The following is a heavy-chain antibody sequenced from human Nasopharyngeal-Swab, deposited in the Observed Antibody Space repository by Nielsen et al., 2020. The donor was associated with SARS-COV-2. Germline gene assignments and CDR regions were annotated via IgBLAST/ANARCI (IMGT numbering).Heavy chain of an antibody. V-gene: IGHV4-39*07. CDR2: IFYSGST. Sequence: SETLSLTCTVSGGSISTSSYYWGWIRQPPGKGLEWIGSIFYSGSTNYNPSLKSRVTISVDTSKNQFSLKLSSVTAADTAVYYCARRVVPAAEFDPWGQGTLVTVSS. CDR3: ARRVVPAAEFDP. CDR1: GGSISTSSYY. J-gene: IGHJ5*02. D-gene: IGHD2-2*01.